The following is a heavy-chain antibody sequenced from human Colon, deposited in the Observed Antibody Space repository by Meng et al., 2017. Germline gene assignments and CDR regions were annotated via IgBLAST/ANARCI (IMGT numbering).Heavy chain of an antibody. CDR2: IVPMFGTP. Sequence: QVQLVQSGSGVKKPGSSWRVSCKASGGIFSSYAISWVRQAPGQGLEWMGGIVPMFGTPNYAQKFQGRVTIAADESTTTSFMELSSLRFEDTATYYCARDLESWGQGTLVTVSS. J-gene: IGHJ5*02. D-gene: IGHD3-3*01. CDR3: ARDLES. V-gene: IGHV1-69*01. CDR1: GGIFSSYA.